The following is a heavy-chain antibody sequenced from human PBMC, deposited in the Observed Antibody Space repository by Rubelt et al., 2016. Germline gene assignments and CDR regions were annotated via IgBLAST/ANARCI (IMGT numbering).Heavy chain of an antibody. CDR1: GGSISSYY. D-gene: IGHD1-26*01. V-gene: IGHV4-59*01. CDR3: ASHGRAAARYYV. J-gene: IGHJ6*02. CDR2: IYYSGST. Sequence: QVQLQQWGAGLLKPSETLSLTCTVSGGSISSYYWSWIRQPPGKGLEWIGYIYYSGSTNYNPSLKSRVTISVDTSKNQFSLKLGAVTAAARAVYYGASHGRAAARYYVWGQGTTVTVSS.